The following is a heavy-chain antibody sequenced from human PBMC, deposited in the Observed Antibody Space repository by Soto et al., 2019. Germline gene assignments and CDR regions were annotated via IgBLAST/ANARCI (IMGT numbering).Heavy chain of an antibody. CDR2: IYYSGST. D-gene: IGHD3-9*01. CDR1: GGSISSYY. V-gene: IGHV4-59*08. CDR3: ARLSGSYYDILTGYFDY. Sequence: SETLSLTCTVSGGSISSYYWSWIRQPPGKGLEWIGYIYYSGSTNYNPSLKSRVTISVDTSKNQSSLKLSSVTAADTAVYYCARLSGSYYDILTGYFDYWGQGTLVAVSS. J-gene: IGHJ4*02.